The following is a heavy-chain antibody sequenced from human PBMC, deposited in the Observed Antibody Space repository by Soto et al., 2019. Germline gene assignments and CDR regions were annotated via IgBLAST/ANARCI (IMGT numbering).Heavy chain of an antibody. J-gene: IGHJ4*02. CDR3: ARVPQPIGYSSGWYYFDY. CDR1: GFTFSSYS. Sequence: PGGSLRLSCAASGFTFSSYSMNWVRQAPGKGLEWVSSISSSSSYIYYADSVKGRFTISRDNAKNSLYLQMNSLRAEDTAVYYCARVPQPIGYSSGWYYFDYWGQGTLVTVSS. D-gene: IGHD6-19*01. V-gene: IGHV3-21*01. CDR2: ISSSSSYI.